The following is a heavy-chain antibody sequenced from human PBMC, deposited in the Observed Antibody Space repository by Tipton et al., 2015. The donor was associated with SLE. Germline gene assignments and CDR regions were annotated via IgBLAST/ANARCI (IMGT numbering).Heavy chain of an antibody. CDR1: GVSISGGTHY. J-gene: IGHJ3*01. V-gene: IGHV4-61*01. Sequence: TLSLTCTVSGVSISGGTHYWSWIRQSPGKGLEWIGYMYHSGRSSYNPYLKSRVTISLDTSKNQFSLKLDSVTAADTAVYYCANKDYAGHEGAFDLWGQGTMVTVSS. D-gene: IGHD4-17*01. CDR3: ANKDYAGHEGAFDL. CDR2: MYHSGRS.